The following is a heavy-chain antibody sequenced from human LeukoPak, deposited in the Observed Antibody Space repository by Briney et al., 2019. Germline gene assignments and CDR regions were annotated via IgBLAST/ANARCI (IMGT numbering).Heavy chain of an antibody. CDR3: AKLKTLRIVGVIDFDY. CDR1: GITFSSYA. Sequence: ETGGSLRLSCAASGITFSSYAMTWVRQAPGKGLEWVSALSGSGGSTYYADSVRGRVSISRDNSKNTLYLQMNSLRAEDTAVYYCAKLKTLRIVGVIDFDYWGQGTLVTVSS. D-gene: IGHD1-26*01. J-gene: IGHJ4*02. V-gene: IGHV3-23*01. CDR2: LSGSGGST.